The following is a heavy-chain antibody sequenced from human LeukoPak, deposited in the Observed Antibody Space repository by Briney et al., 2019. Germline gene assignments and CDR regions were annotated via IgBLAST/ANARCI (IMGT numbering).Heavy chain of an antibody. D-gene: IGHD3-10*01. J-gene: IGHJ4*02. CDR1: GFTFSRYW. Sequence: GGSLRLSCAAYGFTFSRYWMSWVRQAPGKGLEWVADINQAGSEKFYVDSVKGRFTISRDNAKISLYLQMNSLRAEDTAVYYCARVTPGGVGSFDYWGQGTLVTVSS. CDR2: INQAGSEK. V-gene: IGHV3-7*01. CDR3: ARVTPGGVGSFDY.